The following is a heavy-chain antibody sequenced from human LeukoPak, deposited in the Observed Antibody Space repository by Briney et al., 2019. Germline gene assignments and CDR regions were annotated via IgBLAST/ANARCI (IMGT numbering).Heavy chain of an antibody. Sequence: ASVKVSCKASGYTFTNFDINWVRQAPGKGLEWMGGFDPEDGETIYAQKFQGRVTMTEDTSTDTAYMELSSLRSEDTAVYYCATPSVPAAIYDAFDIWGQGTMVTVSS. CDR3: ATPSVPAAIYDAFDI. J-gene: IGHJ3*02. V-gene: IGHV1-24*01. CDR2: FDPEDGET. D-gene: IGHD2-2*02. CDR1: GYTFTNFD.